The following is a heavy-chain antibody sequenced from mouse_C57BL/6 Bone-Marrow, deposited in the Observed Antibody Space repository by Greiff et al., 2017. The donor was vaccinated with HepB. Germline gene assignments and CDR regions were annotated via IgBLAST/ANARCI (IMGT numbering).Heavy chain of an antibody. Sequence: QVQLQQPGAELVKPGASVKVSCKASGYTFTSYWMHWVKQRPGQGLEWIGRIHPSDSDTNYNQKFKGKATLTVDKSSSTAYMELRSLTSEDSAVYYCARKEFAYWGQGTLVTVSA. J-gene: IGHJ3*01. CDR2: IHPSDSDT. CDR3: ARKEFAY. V-gene: IGHV1-74*01. CDR1: GYTFTSYW.